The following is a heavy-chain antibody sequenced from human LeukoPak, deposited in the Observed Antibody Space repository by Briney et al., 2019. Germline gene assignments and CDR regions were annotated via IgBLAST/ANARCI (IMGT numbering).Heavy chain of an antibody. J-gene: IGHJ4*02. CDR2: INPSGGST. D-gene: IGHD2-15*01. Sequence: ASVKVSCKASGYTFTSYYMHWVRQAPGQGLEWMGIINPSGGSTSYAQKFQGRVTMTRDTSTSTVYMELGSLRSEDSAVFYCARGNVVVVAASYYFDYWGQGTLVTVSS. CDR3: ARGNVVVVAASYYFDY. CDR1: GYTFTSYY. V-gene: IGHV1-46*01.